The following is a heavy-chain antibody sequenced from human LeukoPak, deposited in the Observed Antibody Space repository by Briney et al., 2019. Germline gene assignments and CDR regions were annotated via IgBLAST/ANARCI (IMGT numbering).Heavy chain of an antibody. CDR3: ARLGYCSSTSCYTLDY. CDR1: GYRFTDYW. CDR2: IYPGDSDT. V-gene: IGHV5-51*01. D-gene: IGHD2-2*02. J-gene: IGHJ4*02. Sequence: GESLKISCKGSGYRFTDYWIGWVRQMPGKGLEWMGIIYPGDSDTRYNPSFQGQVSMSADKSISTAYLQWSSLKASDTAIYYCARLGYCSSTSCYTLDYWGQGTLVTVSS.